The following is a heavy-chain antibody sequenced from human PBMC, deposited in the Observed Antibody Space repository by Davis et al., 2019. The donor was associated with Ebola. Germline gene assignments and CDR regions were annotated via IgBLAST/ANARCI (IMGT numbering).Heavy chain of an antibody. CDR3: TRSKYHYDDTQHSWFDT. D-gene: IGHD3-22*01. CDR1: GYTFTNYG. CDR2: NSIYNGDT. J-gene: IGHJ5*02. Sequence: APVKVSCKASGYTFTNYGISWPRQAPGQRLECMGWNSIYNGDTNYGQKFQGRDTMTTDRSTSTAYMDFRSLRSDDAAVYYCTRSKYHYDDTQHSWFDTWGQGTLVTVSS. V-gene: IGHV1-18*01.